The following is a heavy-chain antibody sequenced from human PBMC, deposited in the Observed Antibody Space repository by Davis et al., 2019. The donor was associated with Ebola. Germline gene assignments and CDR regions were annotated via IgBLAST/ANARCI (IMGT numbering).Heavy chain of an antibody. CDR1: GFTFSNYD. CDR2: ISASEGHT. J-gene: IGHJ6*02. Sequence: GESLKISCAASGFTFSNYDMSWVRHVPGKGLEWVSTISASEGHTHYSDSVRGRFTISRDNSKNTLYLQMNSLRTGDTAVYYCARDPHGLDVWGQGTTVTVSS. CDR3: ARDPHGLDV. V-gene: IGHV3-23*01.